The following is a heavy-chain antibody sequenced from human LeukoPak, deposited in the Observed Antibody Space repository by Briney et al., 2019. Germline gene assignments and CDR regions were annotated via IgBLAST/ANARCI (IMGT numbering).Heavy chain of an antibody. CDR2: ISGSGGST. CDR1: GFTFSSYA. D-gene: IGHD2-21*01. Sequence: GGSLRLSCAASGFTFSSYAMSWVRQAPGKGLEWVSAISGSGGSTYYADSVKGRFTVSRDNSKNTVYLQMDSLRDEDTAVYYCAKGILERCAGVKCYPFDNWGQGTLVTVSS. V-gene: IGHV3-23*01. J-gene: IGHJ4*02. CDR3: AKGILERCAGVKCYPFDN.